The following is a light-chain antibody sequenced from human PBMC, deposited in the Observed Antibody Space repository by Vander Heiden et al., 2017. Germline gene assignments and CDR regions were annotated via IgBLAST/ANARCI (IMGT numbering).Light chain of an antibody. CDR1: RSNIGSNT. CDR3: EAWDDSLSGWV. Sequence: QSVVTQPASASGTPGQRVTISCSGSRSNIGSNTVNWYQQLPGTAPKLLMCSNNQRPSGVPDRFSGSKSGTSASLAISRLQSEDEADYYCEAWDDSLSGWVFGGGTKLTVL. J-gene: IGLJ3*02. CDR2: SNN. V-gene: IGLV1-44*01.